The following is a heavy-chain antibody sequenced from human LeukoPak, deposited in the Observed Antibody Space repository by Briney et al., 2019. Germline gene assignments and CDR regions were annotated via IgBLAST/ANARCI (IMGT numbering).Heavy chain of an antibody. Sequence: GGSLRLSCAASGFSFSIYFMNWVRQAPGKGLEWVSSISRTSEYIHYADSVRGRFAISRDNAKNSVYLQMNSLRAEDTAVYFCPGGGDFVYWGQGILVTVSA. CDR1: GFSFSIYF. D-gene: IGHD3-16*01. V-gene: IGHV3-21*01. CDR3: PGGGDFVY. J-gene: IGHJ4*02. CDR2: ISRTSEYI.